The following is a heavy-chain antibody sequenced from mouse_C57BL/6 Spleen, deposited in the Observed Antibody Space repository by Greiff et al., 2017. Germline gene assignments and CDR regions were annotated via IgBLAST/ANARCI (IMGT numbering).Heavy chain of an antibody. Sequence: VMLVESGPGLVAPSQSLSITCTVSGFSLTSYAISWVRQPPGKGLEWLGVIWTGGGTNYNSASKSRLSSSKDNSKSQVFLKRNSLQTYYTARYYCARPEDYYAMDDWGQGTSVTVSS. CDR2: IWTGGGT. CDR3: ARPEDYYAMDD. V-gene: IGHV2-9-1*01. J-gene: IGHJ4*01. CDR1: GFSLTSYA.